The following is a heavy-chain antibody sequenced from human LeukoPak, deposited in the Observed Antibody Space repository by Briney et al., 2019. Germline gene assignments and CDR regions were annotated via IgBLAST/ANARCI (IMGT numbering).Heavy chain of an antibody. V-gene: IGHV3-23*01. D-gene: IGHD6-19*01. J-gene: IGHJ4*02. CDR3: ARSSGWWSLDY. Sequence: GGSLRLSCAASGFTFSPAPLHWAPQAPGRGREGVSAFDTGFGTYYPDSLKGRFTISRDNSKNTLFLQMNSLRAEDTAVYYCARSSGWWSLDYWGQGTLVTVSS. CDR2: FDTGFGT. CDR1: GFTFSPAP.